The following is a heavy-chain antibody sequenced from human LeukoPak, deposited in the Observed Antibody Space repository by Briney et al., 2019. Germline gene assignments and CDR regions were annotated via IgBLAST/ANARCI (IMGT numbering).Heavy chain of an antibody. J-gene: IGHJ4*02. D-gene: IGHD3-22*01. Sequence: SETLSLTCTVSGGSISSGSYYWRWLRQPAGKGLEWIGRIYTSGSTNYNPSLKSRVTISVDTSKCQFSLKLSSVTAADTAVYYCAREHASSGYYRDDENYFGYWGQGTLVTVSS. CDR1: GGSISSGSYY. CDR2: IYTSGST. V-gene: IGHV4-61*02. CDR3: AREHASSGYYRDDENYFGY.